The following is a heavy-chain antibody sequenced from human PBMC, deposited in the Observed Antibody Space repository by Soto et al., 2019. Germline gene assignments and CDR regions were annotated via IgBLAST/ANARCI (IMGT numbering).Heavy chain of an antibody. J-gene: IGHJ5*02. CDR2: VKSDGTTT. CDR3: AKDPRAMDYYDSSGYPWFDP. CDR1: GFSISHFW. Sequence: GGSLRLSCAASGFSISHFWMSWVRQAPGKGLVWVSRVKSDGTTTTYADFAKGRFIISRDNTKNTLYLQMNSLRAEDTAVYYCAKDPRAMDYYDSSGYPWFDPWGQGTLVTVSS. D-gene: IGHD3-22*01. V-gene: IGHV3-74*03.